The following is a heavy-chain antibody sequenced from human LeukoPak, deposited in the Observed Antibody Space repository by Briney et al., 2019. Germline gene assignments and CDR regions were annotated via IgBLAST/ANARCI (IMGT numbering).Heavy chain of an antibody. Sequence: ASVKVSCKASGYTFTYYYMHWVRQAPGQGLEWMGWINPNSGGTNYAQKVQGRVTMTRDTSISTAYMELSSLRSDDTAVYYCARLYYYDSSGYYGDYWGQGTLVTVSS. CDR3: ARLYYYDSSGYYGDY. CDR2: INPNSGGT. D-gene: IGHD3-22*01. V-gene: IGHV1-2*02. CDR1: GYTFTYYY. J-gene: IGHJ4*02.